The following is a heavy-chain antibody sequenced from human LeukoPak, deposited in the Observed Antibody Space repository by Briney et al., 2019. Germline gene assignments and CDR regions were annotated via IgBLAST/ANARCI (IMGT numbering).Heavy chain of an antibody. D-gene: IGHD5-12*01. Sequence: GGSLRLSCAASGFTFSSYWMHWVRQAPGKGLVWVSRINSDGSSTSYADSVKGRFTISRDNSKNTLYLQMNSLRAEDTAVYYCARGYSAYDRAGTALDIWGQGTMVTVSS. V-gene: IGHV3-74*01. CDR3: ARGYSAYDRAGTALDI. CDR1: GFTFSSYW. CDR2: INSDGSST. J-gene: IGHJ3*02.